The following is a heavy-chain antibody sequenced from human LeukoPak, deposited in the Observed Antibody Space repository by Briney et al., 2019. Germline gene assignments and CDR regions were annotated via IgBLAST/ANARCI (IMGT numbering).Heavy chain of an antibody. CDR2: IYTSGST. Sequence: PSQTLSLTCTVSGGSISSGSYYWSWIRQPAGKGLEWIGRIYTSGSTNYNPSLKSRVTISVDTSKNQFSLKLSSVTAADTAVYYCARVGWVGYGTGILDYWGQGTLVTVSS. CDR1: GGSISSGSYY. J-gene: IGHJ4*02. V-gene: IGHV4-61*02. CDR3: ARVGWVGYGTGILDY. D-gene: IGHD3-10*01.